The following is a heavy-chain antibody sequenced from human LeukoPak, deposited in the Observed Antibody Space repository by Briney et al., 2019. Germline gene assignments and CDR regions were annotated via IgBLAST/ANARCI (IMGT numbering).Heavy chain of an antibody. CDR2: ISGSGGST. D-gene: IGHD4-23*01. J-gene: IGHJ4*02. CDR3: AKDFYPKTTVVTPKGLQLFDY. V-gene: IGHV3-23*01. CDR1: GFTFSSYA. Sequence: PGGSLRLSCAASGFTFSSYAMSWVRQAPGKGLEWVSAISGSGGSTYYADSVKGRFTISRDNSKNTLYLQMNSLRAEDTAVYYCAKDFYPKTTVVTPKGLQLFDYWGQGTLVTVSS.